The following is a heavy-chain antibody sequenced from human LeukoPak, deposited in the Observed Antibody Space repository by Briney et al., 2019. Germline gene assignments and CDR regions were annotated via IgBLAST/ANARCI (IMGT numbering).Heavy chain of an antibody. CDR2: ISGSGGNT. J-gene: IGHJ6*02. Sequence: TGGSLRLSCAASGFTFSSYAMSWVRQAPGKGLEWVSGISGSGGNTFYADSVKGRFIISRDNSKDTLYLQMNSLRAEDTAVYYCAKGSVLGVYIDMDVWGQGTTVIVSS. V-gene: IGHV3-23*01. D-gene: IGHD3-3*02. CDR3: AKGSVLGVYIDMDV. CDR1: GFTFSSYA.